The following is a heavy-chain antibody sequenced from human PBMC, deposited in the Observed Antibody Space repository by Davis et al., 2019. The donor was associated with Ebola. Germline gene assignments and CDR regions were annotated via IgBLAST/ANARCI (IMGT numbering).Heavy chain of an antibody. Sequence: AASVKVSCKASGYTFTTYGISWVRQAPGQGLEWMGWISGYNGKTNYAQKLQGRVTMTTDTSTSTAYMELRSLRSDDTAFYYCARDPYPTVDAFDVWGQGTMVTVSS. CDR1: GYTFTTYG. CDR2: ISGYNGKT. V-gene: IGHV1-18*01. CDR3: ARDPYPTVDAFDV. J-gene: IGHJ3*01. D-gene: IGHD4-11*01.